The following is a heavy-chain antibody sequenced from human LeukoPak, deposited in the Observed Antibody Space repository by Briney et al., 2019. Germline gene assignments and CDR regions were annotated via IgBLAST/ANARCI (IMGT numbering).Heavy chain of an antibody. Sequence: ASVTVSCKVSGYTLTELSMHWVRQAPGKGLEWMGGFHPEDGETIYAQKFQGRVTMTEDTSTDTAYMELSSLRSEDTAVYYCSTAPQRYSSGWYGDYWGQGTLVTVSS. V-gene: IGHV1-24*01. CDR3: STAPQRYSSGWYGDY. J-gene: IGHJ4*02. CDR2: FHPEDGET. CDR1: GYTLTELS. D-gene: IGHD6-19*01.